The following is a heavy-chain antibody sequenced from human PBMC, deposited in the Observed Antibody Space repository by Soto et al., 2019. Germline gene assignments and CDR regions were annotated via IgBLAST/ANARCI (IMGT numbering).Heavy chain of an antibody. Sequence: EVQLLESGGGLVQPGGSLRLSCAASGFTFSSYAMSWVRQAPGKGLEWVSAISGSGGSTYYADSVKGRFTISRDNSKNTRYLQMNSLRAEDTAVYYCANLVVVVAATEDDAFDIWGQGTMVTVSS. V-gene: IGHV3-23*01. CDR1: GFTFSSYA. CDR2: ISGSGGST. D-gene: IGHD2-15*01. J-gene: IGHJ3*02. CDR3: ANLVVVVAATEDDAFDI.